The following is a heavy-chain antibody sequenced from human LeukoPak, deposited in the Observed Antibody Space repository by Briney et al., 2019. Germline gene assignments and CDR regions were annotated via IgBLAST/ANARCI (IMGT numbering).Heavy chain of an antibody. CDR2: ISSSSSYI. Sequence: GGSLRLSCAASGFTFSSYSMNWVRQAPGKGLEWVSSISSSSSYIYYADSVKGRFTISRDNAKNSLYLQMNSLRAEDTAVYYCARSGYGSRWYFFDHWGQGTLVTVSS. J-gene: IGHJ4*02. CDR1: GFTFSSYS. CDR3: ARSGYGSRWYFFDH. D-gene: IGHD6-13*01. V-gene: IGHV3-21*01.